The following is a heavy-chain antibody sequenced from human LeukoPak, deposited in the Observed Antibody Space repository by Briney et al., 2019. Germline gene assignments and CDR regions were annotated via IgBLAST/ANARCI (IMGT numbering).Heavy chain of an antibody. CDR1: GFTFSNYW. V-gene: IGHV3-7*01. CDR2: IKQDGSEK. CDR3: ARGSSSWYFDAFDI. Sequence: GGSLRLSCAASGFTFSNYWMSWVRQAPGKGLEWVANIKQDGSEKYYVDSVKGRFTISRDNAKNSLYLQMNSLRAEDTAVYYCARGSSSWYFDAFDIWGQGTMVTVSS. D-gene: IGHD6-13*01. J-gene: IGHJ3*02.